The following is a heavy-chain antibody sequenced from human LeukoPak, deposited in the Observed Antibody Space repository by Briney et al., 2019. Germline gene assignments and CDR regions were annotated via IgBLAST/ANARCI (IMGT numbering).Heavy chain of an antibody. J-gene: IGHJ4*02. Sequence: GGSLRLSCAASGFTFSSYAMSWVRQALGKGLEWVSGISGSGDNTYYADSVKGRFTISRDNSKNTLYVQVNSLGTEDTAAYYCAKGSYYDSSGSFYFDYWGQGTLVTVSS. D-gene: IGHD3-22*01. CDR3: AKGSYYDSSGSFYFDY. CDR2: ISGSGDNT. V-gene: IGHV3-23*01. CDR1: GFTFSSYA.